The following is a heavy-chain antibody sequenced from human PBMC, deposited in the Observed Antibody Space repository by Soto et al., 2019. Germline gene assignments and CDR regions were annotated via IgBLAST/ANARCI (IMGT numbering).Heavy chain of an antibody. V-gene: IGHV1-69*13. Sequence: SVKVSCKASGGTFSSYAISWVRQAPGQGLEWMGGIIPIFGTANYAQKFQGRVTITADESTSTAYMELSSLRSEDTAVYYCARDLGSGSYYHLWGQGTLVTVSS. D-gene: IGHD3-10*01. CDR2: IIPIFGTA. CDR3: ARDLGSGSYYHL. J-gene: IGHJ5*02. CDR1: GGTFSSYA.